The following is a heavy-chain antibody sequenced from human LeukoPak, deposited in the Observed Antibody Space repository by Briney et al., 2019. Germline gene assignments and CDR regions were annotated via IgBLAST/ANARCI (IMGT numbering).Heavy chain of an antibody. D-gene: IGHD3-22*01. CDR2: IIPIFGTA. Sequence: SVKVSCKASGGTFSSYAISWVRQAPGQGLEWMGGIIPIFGTANYAQKFQGRVTITADESTSTAYIELSSLRSEDTAVYYCATSPGGYDSSGYYFYYFDYWGQGTLVTVSS. J-gene: IGHJ4*02. CDR3: ATSPGGYDSSGYYFYYFDY. CDR1: GGTFSSYA. V-gene: IGHV1-69*13.